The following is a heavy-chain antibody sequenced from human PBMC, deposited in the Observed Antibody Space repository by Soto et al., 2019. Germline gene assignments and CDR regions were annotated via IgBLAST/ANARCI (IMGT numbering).Heavy chain of an antibody. J-gene: IGHJ4*02. CDR1: GGSISSGDYY. CDR3: ARAFDDSSGYYGGLGY. Sequence: SETLSLTCTVSGGSISSGDYYWSWIRQPPGKGLEWIGYIYYSGSTYYNPSLKNRITISVDTPKNQLSLKLSSVTAADTAVYYCARAFDDSSGYYGGLGYWGQGTLVTVSS. CDR2: IYYSGST. D-gene: IGHD3-22*01. V-gene: IGHV4-30-4*01.